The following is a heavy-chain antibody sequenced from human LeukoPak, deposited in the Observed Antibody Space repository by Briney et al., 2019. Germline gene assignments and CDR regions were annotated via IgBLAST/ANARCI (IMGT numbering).Heavy chain of an antibody. CDR2: IYPSDSDT. V-gene: IGHV5-51*01. J-gene: IGHJ4*02. D-gene: IGHD6-6*01. Sequence: GESLMTSSKGSGYSFTTYWIGWVRQMPGKGLEWMGIIYPSDSDTRYSPSFQGQVTISADKSIITAYLQWSSLKASDTAMYYCATPYSSSSIAYWGQGTLVTVSS. CDR3: ATPYSSSSIAY. CDR1: GYSFTTYW.